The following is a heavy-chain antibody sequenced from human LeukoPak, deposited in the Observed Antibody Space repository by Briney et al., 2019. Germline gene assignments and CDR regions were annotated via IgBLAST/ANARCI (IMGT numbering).Heavy chain of an antibody. CDR1: GGSISSGGYY. CDR2: IYHSGST. J-gene: IGHJ6*03. CDR3: ARYYYGSGTNPAGYYYYYMDV. V-gene: IGHV4-30-2*02. D-gene: IGHD3-10*01. Sequence: SGTLSLTCTVSGGSISSGGYYWSWIRQPPGKGLEWIGYIYHSGSTYYNPSLKSRVTISVDRSKNQFSLKLSSVTAADTAVYYCARYYYGSGTNPAGYYYYYMDVWGKGTTVTVSS.